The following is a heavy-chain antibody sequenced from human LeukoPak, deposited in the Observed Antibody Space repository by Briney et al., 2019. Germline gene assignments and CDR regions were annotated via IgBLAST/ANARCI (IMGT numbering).Heavy chain of an antibody. J-gene: IGHJ6*04. Sequence: ASVKVSCKASGYTFTSYYMHWVRQAPGQGLEWMGIINPSGGSTSYAQKFQSRVTMTRDTSTSTVYMELSSLRSEDTAVYYCAREKSNYDILTGYYKGPRYYYGMDVWGKGTTVTVSS. CDR1: GYTFTSYY. CDR3: AREKSNYDILTGYYKGPRYYYGMDV. CDR2: INPSGGST. D-gene: IGHD3-9*01. V-gene: IGHV1-46*01.